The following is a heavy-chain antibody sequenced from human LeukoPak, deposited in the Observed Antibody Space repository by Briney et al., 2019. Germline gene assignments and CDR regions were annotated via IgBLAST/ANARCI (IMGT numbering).Heavy chain of an antibody. CDR3: AKDEDCSSSSCLNWFDP. J-gene: IGHJ5*02. Sequence: GASVKVSCKASGYTFTAYYMHWVRQAPGQGLEWMGWINPNSGGTNYAQKFQGRVTMTRDTSISTAYMELSRLRSDDTAVYYCAKDEDCSSSSCLNWFDPWGQGTLVTVSS. CDR2: INPNSGGT. V-gene: IGHV1-2*02. D-gene: IGHD2-15*01. CDR1: GYTFTAYY.